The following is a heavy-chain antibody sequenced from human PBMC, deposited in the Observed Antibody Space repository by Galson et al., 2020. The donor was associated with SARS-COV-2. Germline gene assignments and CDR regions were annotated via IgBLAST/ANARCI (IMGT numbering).Heavy chain of an antibody. D-gene: IGHD7-27*01. CDR3: VRDFNWGFDH. V-gene: IGHV3-48*02. CDR1: GFTLSSHS. Sequence: GESLKITCAASGFTLSSHSMNWVRQAPGKGLECVSHIDSGGYYTHYADSVRGRFAISRDTAKNSLYLQMNSLTDEDTAVYYCVRDFNWGFDHWGQGALVTVSS. CDR2: IDSGGYYT. J-gene: IGHJ4*02.